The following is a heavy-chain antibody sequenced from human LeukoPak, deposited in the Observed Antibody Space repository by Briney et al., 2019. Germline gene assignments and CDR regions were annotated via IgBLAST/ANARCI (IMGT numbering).Heavy chain of an antibody. CDR2: IKSKTDGGTT. V-gene: IGHV3-15*01. D-gene: IGHD5-12*01. Sequence: GGSLRLSCAASGFTFSNAWMSWVRQAPGKGLEWVGRIKSKTDGGTTDYAAPVKDRFTFSRDDSKNTLYLQMNNLQTEDTAVYYCTTSLSGYDFLFDYWGQGTLVTVSS. J-gene: IGHJ4*02. CDR1: GFTFSNAW. CDR3: TTSLSGYDFLFDY.